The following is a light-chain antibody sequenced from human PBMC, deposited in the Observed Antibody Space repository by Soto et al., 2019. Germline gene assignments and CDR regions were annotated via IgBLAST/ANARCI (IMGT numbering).Light chain of an antibody. CDR1: VLAKKY. CDR3: YSAADNNRGV. J-gene: IGLJ3*02. CDR2: KDS. Sequence: SYELTQPSSVSVSPGQTARITCSGDVLAKKYARWFQQKPGQAPGLVIYKDSERPSGIPERFSGSSSGTTVTLTISGAQVEDEADYYCYSAADNNRGVFGGGTKVTVL. V-gene: IGLV3-27*01.